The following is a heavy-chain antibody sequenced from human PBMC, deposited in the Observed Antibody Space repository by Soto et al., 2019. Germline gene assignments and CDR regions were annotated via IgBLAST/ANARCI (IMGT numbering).Heavy chain of an antibody. J-gene: IGHJ4*02. CDR3: ARGRRQWELLLFDY. CDR1: GGTFSSYA. CDR2: IIPIFGTA. Sequence: SVKVSCKASGGTFSSYAISWVRQAPGQGLEWMGGIIPIFGTANYAQKFQGRVTITADKSTSTAYMELSSLRSEDTAVYYCARGRRQWELLLFDYWGQGTLVTVSS. D-gene: IGHD1-26*01. V-gene: IGHV1-69*06.